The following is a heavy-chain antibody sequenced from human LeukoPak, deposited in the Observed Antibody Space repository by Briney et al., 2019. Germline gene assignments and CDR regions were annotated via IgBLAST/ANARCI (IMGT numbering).Heavy chain of an antibody. V-gene: IGHV4-38-2*01. J-gene: IGHJ4*02. CDR3: ATVGGYSYGYLKN. Sequence: SETLSLTCDVSRYSISSGYYWGWIRQSPGKGLEWVASIYQSGRTFYNPSLQSRVTISVDTSKNQFSVKLTSVTAADTALYYCATVGGYSYGYLKNWGQGILVTVSP. CDR1: RYSISSGYY. D-gene: IGHD5-18*01. CDR2: IYQSGRT.